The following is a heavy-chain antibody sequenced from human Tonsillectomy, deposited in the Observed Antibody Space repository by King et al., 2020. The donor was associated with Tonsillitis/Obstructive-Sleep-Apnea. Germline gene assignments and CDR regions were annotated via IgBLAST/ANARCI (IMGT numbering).Heavy chain of an antibody. D-gene: IGHD1-26*01. CDR1: GGSISSSSYY. V-gene: IGHV4-39*01. CDR3: ARGSVGEYSGSYYVSFQH. Sequence: QLQESGPGLVKPSETLSLTCTVSGGSISSSSYYWGWIRQPPGKGLEWIGSIYYSGSTYYNPSLKSRVTISVDNSKNTLYLQMNSLRAEDTAVYYCARGSVGEYSGSYYVSFQHWGQGTLVTVSS. J-gene: IGHJ1*01. CDR2: IYYSGST.